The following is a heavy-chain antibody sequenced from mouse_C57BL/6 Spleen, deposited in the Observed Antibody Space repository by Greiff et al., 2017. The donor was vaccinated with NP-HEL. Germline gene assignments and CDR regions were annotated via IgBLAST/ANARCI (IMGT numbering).Heavy chain of an antibody. V-gene: IGHV1-81*01. CDR1: GYTFTSYG. D-gene: IGHD1-1*01. CDR3: ARSTTVVDYYAMDY. CDR2: IYPRRGNT. J-gene: IGHJ4*01. Sequence: QVQLQQSGAELARPGASVKLSCKASGYTFTSYGISWVKQRTGQGLEWIGEIYPRRGNTYYNEKFKGKATLTADKSSSTAYMELRSLTSEDSAVYFCARSTTVVDYYAMDYWGQGTSVTVSS.